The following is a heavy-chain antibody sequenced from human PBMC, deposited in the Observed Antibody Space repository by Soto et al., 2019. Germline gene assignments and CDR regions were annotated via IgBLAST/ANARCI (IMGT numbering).Heavy chain of an antibody. Sequence: SEPLSLPNTVSTGSISDHYWSWVRDPPVKVMECIGYIFYTRYTTYTPSLKRRATISLDTSRNQFSLRLSSVTAADTAVYYCAREKGEWFGDLLPHGWRDPWSQGTLVTVSS. CDR1: TGSISDHY. CDR3: AREKGEWFGDLLPHGWRDP. D-gene: IGHD3-10*01. J-gene: IGHJ5*02. CDR2: IFYTRYT. V-gene: IGHV4-59*11.